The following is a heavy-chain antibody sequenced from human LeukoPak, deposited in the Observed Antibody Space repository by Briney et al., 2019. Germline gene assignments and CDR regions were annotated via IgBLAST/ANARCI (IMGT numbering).Heavy chain of an antibody. V-gene: IGHV3-48*01. CDR3: ARAALPQVVVPAASNY. CDR2: ISSSSSTI. CDR1: GFTFSSYS. J-gene: IGHJ4*02. Sequence: GGSLRLSCAASGFTFSSYSMNWVRQAPGKGLEWVSYISSSSSTIYYADSVKGRFTISRDNAKNSLYLQMNSLRAEDTAVYYCARAALPQVVVPAASNYWGQGTLVTVSS. D-gene: IGHD2-2*01.